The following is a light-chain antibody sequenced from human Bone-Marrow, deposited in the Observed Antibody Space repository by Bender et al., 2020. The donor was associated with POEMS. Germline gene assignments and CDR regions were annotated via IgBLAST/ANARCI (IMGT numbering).Light chain of an antibody. Sequence: SSELTQPSSVSVSPGQTARITCSGDGLPKNYAYWYQQKSGQAPVLVVYDDNARPSGIPERFSGSNSGTTATLTISRVEAGDEADYYCQVWDRTSDHPGVFGSGTKVTV. CDR2: DDN. V-gene: IGLV3-21*02. J-gene: IGLJ1*01. CDR3: QVWDRTSDHPGV. CDR1: GLPKNY.